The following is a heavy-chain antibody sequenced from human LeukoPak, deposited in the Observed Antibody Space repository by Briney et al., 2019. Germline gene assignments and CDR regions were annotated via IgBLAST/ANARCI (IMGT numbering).Heavy chain of an antibody. V-gene: IGHV3-30*02. Sequence: PGGSLRLSCAASGFTFSSYGMHWVRQAPGKGLEWVAFIRYDGSNKYYADSVKGRFTISRDNSKNTLYLQMNSLRAEDTAVYYCAKGRVEFLEWPIFDYWGQGTLVTVSS. CDR3: AKGRVEFLEWPIFDY. CDR2: IRYDGSNK. CDR1: GFTFSSYG. D-gene: IGHD3-3*01. J-gene: IGHJ4*02.